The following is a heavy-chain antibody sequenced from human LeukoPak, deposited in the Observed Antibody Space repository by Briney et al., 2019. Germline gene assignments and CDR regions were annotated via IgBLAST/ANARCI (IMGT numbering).Heavy chain of an antibody. CDR2: IYPGDSNV. D-gene: IGHD7-27*01. CDR1: GYMFTTYW. CDR3: AREYWGSGDY. Sequence: GESLKISWRGSGYMFTTYWIGWVRQMPGKGLEWMGIIYPGDSNVKYSPSFQGQVTISADGSINTVYLQWSSLKASDTAMYYCAREYWGSGDYWGQGTLVTVSS. J-gene: IGHJ4*02. V-gene: IGHV5-51*01.